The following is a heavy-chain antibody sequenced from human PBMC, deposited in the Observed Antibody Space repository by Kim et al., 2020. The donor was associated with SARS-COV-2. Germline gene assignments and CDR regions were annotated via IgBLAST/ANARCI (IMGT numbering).Heavy chain of an antibody. J-gene: IGHJ3*02. CDR1: GFTFSTCS. CDR2: ISSSSSTI. V-gene: IGHV3-48*02. D-gene: IGHD6-13*01. Sequence: GGSLRLSCAASGFTFSTCSLNWVRQAPGKGLEWVSYISSSSSTIYYADSVKGRFTISRDNARNSLYLQMNSLRDEDTAVYYCARNVLAAVRAFDIWGQGTMVTVSS. CDR3: ARNVLAAVRAFDI.